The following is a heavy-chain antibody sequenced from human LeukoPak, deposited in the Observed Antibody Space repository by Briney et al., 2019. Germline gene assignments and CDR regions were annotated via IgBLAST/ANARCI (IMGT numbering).Heavy chain of an antibody. D-gene: IGHD2-2*01. J-gene: IGHJ4*02. Sequence: ASVKVSCKASGYTFTSYGISWVRQAPGQGLEWMGWISAYNGNTNYAQKLQGRVTMTTDTSTSTAYMELRSLRSDDTAVYYCARDPPYCSSTSCYGPFAYWGQGTLVTVSS. V-gene: IGHV1-18*01. CDR2: ISAYNGNT. CDR3: ARDPPYCSSTSCYGPFAY. CDR1: GYTFTSYG.